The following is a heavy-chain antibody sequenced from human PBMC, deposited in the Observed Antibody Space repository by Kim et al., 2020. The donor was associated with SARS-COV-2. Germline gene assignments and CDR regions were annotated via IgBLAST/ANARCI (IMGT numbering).Heavy chain of an antibody. Sequence: GGSLRLSCAASGFTFSSYSMNWVRQAPGKGLEWVSSISSSSSYIYYADSVKGRFTISRDNAKNSLYLQMNSLRAEDTAVYYCARDRHSSWSGYYVNGMDVGGEGPTVTAS. D-gene: IGHD3-3*01. CDR2: ISSSSSYI. CDR1: GFTFSSYS. V-gene: IGHV3-21*01. J-gene: IGHJ6*02. CDR3: ARDRHSSWSGYYVNGMDV.